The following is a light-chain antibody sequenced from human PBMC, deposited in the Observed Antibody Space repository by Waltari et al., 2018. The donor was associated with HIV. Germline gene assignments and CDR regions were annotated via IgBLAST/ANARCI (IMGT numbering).Light chain of an antibody. V-gene: IGKV3-15*01. Sequence: ETVMTQSPASLSVSPGERATLSCRASQSVSSNLAWYQQKPGQAPRLLIYAASTRATGVPPRFSGSGSGTEFTLSISSLQSEDFAVYHCQQYISWPLTFGQGTRLEIK. CDR1: QSVSSN. CDR3: QQYISWPLT. J-gene: IGKJ5*01. CDR2: AAS.